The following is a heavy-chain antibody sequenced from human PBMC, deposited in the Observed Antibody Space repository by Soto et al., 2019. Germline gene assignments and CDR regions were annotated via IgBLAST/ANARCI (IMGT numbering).Heavy chain of an antibody. Sequence: SVKVSCKASGGTFSSYAISWVRQAPGQGLEWMGGIIPIFGTANYAQKFQGRVTITADESTSTAYMELSSLRSEDTAVYYCAREFGDIVVVPAAKSTDYYYYYGMDVWGQGTTVTVSS. CDR1: GGTFSSYA. D-gene: IGHD2-2*01. CDR3: AREFGDIVVVPAAKSTDYYYYYGMDV. J-gene: IGHJ6*02. V-gene: IGHV1-69*13. CDR2: IIPIFGTA.